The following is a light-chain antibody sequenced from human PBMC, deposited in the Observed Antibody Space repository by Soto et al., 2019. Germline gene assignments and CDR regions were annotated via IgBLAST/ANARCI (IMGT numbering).Light chain of an antibody. CDR3: QQANSFPLT. Sequence: DIQMTQSPSFVSASVGDRVTITCRASQDISSWLVWYQQKPGKAPKLLIHATSGLQSGVPSRFSGSGSGTDFTLTISNLQSEDFATYYCQQANSFPLTCGGGNKGDIK. V-gene: IGKV1-12*01. J-gene: IGKJ4*01. CDR2: ATS. CDR1: QDISSW.